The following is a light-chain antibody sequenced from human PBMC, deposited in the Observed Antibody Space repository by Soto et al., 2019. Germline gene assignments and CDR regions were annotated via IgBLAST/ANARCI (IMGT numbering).Light chain of an antibody. V-gene: IGKV1-27*01. CDR2: DAN. Sequence: DIPMTQSPSSLSASVGDRVTITCRASQGISQYLAWYQQRPGQVPKLLIHDANILQSGVPSRFSGSGSGTDFTLTISSLQPEDVATYYCQKYNSAPRTFGQGTKVDIK. CDR1: QGISQY. CDR3: QKYNSAPRT. J-gene: IGKJ1*01.